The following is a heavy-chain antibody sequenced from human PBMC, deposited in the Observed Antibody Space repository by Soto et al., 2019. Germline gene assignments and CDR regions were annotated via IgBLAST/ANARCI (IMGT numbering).Heavy chain of an antibody. D-gene: IGHD1-26*01. Sequence: QVQLVQSGAEVKKPGASVKVSCKAFGYTFTSYGISWVRQAPGQGLEWMGWISANNGNTNYAQKLQGRVTMTTDTSTSTAYRELRSLISDDTAVYYCARERGSYAPDYWGQGTLVTVSS. CDR3: ARERGSYAPDY. CDR1: GYTFTSYG. CDR2: ISANNGNT. V-gene: IGHV1-18*01. J-gene: IGHJ4*02.